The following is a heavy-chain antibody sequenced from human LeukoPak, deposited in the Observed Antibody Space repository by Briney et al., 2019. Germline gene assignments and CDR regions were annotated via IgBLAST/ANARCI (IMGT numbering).Heavy chain of an antibody. CDR1: GFTFSNAW. CDR3: TTDAYYYDSSGYSLFDY. J-gene: IGHJ4*02. Sequence: GGSLRLSCAASGFTFSNAWMSWARQAPGKGLEWVGRIKSKTDGGTTDYAAPVKGRFTISRDDSKNTLYLQMNSLKTEDTAVYYCTTDAYYYDSSGYSLFDYWGQGTLVTVSS. V-gene: IGHV3-15*01. CDR2: IKSKTDGGTT. D-gene: IGHD3-22*01.